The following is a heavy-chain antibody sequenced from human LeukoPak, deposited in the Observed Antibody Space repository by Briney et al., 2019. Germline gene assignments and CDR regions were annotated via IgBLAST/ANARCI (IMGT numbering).Heavy chain of an antibody. CDR1: GFTFDDYT. CDR2: ISWDGGST. Sequence: GRSLRLSCAASGFTFDDYTMHWVRQAPGKGLEWVSLISWDGGSTYYADSVKGRFTISRDNSKNSLYLQMNSLRTEDTALYYCAKDIGYSYGYFDYWGQGTLVTVSS. V-gene: IGHV3-43*01. CDR3: AKDIGYSYGYFDY. J-gene: IGHJ4*02. D-gene: IGHD5-18*01.